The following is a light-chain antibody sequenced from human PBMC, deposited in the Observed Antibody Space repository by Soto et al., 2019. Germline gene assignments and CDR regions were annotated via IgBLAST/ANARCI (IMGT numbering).Light chain of an antibody. CDR1: QSVSNSY. CDR3: QQCGGSPRT. V-gene: IGKV3-20*01. CDR2: GAS. J-gene: IGKJ1*01. Sequence: EIVLTQSPGTLSLSPGERATLSCRASQSVSNSYLAWYQQKPGQAPRLLIYGASSRATGIPDRFSGSGSGTDFTLTITRLEPEDFAVYYCQQCGGSPRTFGQGTKVEIQ.